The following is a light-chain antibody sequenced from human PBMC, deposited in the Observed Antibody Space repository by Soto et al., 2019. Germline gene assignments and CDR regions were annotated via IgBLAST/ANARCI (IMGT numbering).Light chain of an antibody. Sequence: IQFTQSPSSLSASAVDRVTITCRASQDIISLLAWYQQKPGKPPNLXIDSXSTCPNGCPSRFSGSGSGTDFTRTISSLQPYDCANYYLQHFRMVPRTFGQGTRLDIK. CDR2: SXS. CDR3: QHFRMVPRT. V-gene: IGKV1-9*01. CDR1: QDIISL. J-gene: IGKJ5*01.